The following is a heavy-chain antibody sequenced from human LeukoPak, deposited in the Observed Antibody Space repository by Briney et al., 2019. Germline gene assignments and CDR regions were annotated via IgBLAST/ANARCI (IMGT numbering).Heavy chain of an antibody. CDR1: GFTFSSYA. CDR2: ISYDGSNK. CDR3: AREYTMVRGVILYYYMDV. J-gene: IGHJ6*03. Sequence: GGSLRLSCAASGFTFSSYAMHWVRQAPGKGLEWVAVISYDGSNKYYADSVKGRFTISRDNSKNTLYLQMNSLRAEDTAVYYCAREYTMVRGVILYYYMDVWGKGTTVTISS. D-gene: IGHD3-10*01. V-gene: IGHV3-30*04.